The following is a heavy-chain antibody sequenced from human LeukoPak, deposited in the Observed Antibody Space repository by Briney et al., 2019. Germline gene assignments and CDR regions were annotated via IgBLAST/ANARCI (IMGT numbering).Heavy chain of an antibody. Sequence: SETLSLTCTVSGGSISSGGYYWSWIRQHPGKGLEWIGYIYYSGSTNYNPSLKSRVTISVDTSKNQFSLKLSSVTAADTAVYYCARGDSGYDLAWFDPWGQGTLVTVSS. D-gene: IGHD5-12*01. CDR3: ARGDSGYDLAWFDP. CDR2: IYYSGST. V-gene: IGHV4-61*08. J-gene: IGHJ5*02. CDR1: GGSISSGGYY.